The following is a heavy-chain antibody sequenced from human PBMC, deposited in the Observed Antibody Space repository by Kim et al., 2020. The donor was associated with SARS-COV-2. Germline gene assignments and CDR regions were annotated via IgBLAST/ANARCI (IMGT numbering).Heavy chain of an antibody. V-gene: IGHV3-11*01. Sequence: FTISRDNAKNSLYLQMNSLRAEDTAVYYCARAMGLYDSSGYYDYYGMDVWGQGTTVTVSS. J-gene: IGHJ6*02. CDR3: ARAMGLYDSSGYYDYYGMDV. D-gene: IGHD3-22*01.